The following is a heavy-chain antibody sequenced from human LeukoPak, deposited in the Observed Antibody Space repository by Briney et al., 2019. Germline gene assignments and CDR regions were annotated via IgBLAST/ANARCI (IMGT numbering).Heavy chain of an antibody. J-gene: IGHJ4*02. D-gene: IGHD1-26*01. CDR1: GYTFTSYG. Sequence: GASVKVSCKASGYTFTSYGISWVRQAPGQGLEWMGWISAYNGNTNYAQKLQGRVTMTTDTSTSTAYMELRSLRSDDTAVYYCAKDQRWESPHYLDSWGQGTLVTVSS. V-gene: IGHV1-18*01. CDR3: AKDQRWESPHYLDS. CDR2: ISAYNGNT.